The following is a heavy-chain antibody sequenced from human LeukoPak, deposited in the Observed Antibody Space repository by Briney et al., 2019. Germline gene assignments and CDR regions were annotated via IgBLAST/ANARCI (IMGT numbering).Heavy chain of an antibody. CDR3: ASRGSSWYYFDY. J-gene: IGHJ4*02. Sequence: ASVKVSCKASGYTCTGYYMHWVRQAPGQRLEWMGWINAGNGNTKYSQKFQGRVTITRDTSASTAYMELSSLRSEDTAVYYCASRGSSWYYFDYWGQGTLVTVSS. D-gene: IGHD6-13*01. CDR1: GYTCTGYY. CDR2: INAGNGNT. V-gene: IGHV1-3*01.